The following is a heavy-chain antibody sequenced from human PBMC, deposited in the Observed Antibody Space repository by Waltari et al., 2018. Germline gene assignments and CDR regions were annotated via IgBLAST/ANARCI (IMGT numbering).Heavy chain of an antibody. Sequence: QVQLQESGPGLVKPSQTLSLTCTVSGGSISSGSYYWSWIRQPAGKGLEWIGRIYTSGSTNYNPSLKSRVTISVDTSKNQFSLKLSSVTAADTAVYYCARCSNYDSSGYSPYYYYYYMDVWGKGTTVTVSS. CDR2: IYTSGST. J-gene: IGHJ6*03. CDR1: GGSISSGSYY. D-gene: IGHD3-22*01. V-gene: IGHV4-61*02. CDR3: ARCSNYDSSGYSPYYYYYYMDV.